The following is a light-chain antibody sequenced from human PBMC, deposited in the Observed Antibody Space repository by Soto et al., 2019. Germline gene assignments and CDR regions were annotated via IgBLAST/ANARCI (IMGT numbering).Light chain of an antibody. CDR3: PQSYSSPYT. J-gene: IGKJ2*01. Sequence: DIQMTQSPSSLSASVGDRVTISCRASQSISTYLNWYRQKPGKAPELLIYAASSMESGVPSRFSGSGSWTEFTVTTSNLQPEDFSRYYCPQSYSSPYTFGLRTKLEI. CDR2: AAS. V-gene: IGKV1-39*01. CDR1: QSISTY.